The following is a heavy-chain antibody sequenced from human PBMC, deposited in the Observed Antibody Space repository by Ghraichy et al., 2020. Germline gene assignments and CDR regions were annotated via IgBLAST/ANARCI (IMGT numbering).Heavy chain of an antibody. CDR1: GGSFSGYY. D-gene: IGHD6-6*01. V-gene: IGHV4-34*01. J-gene: IGHJ4*02. CDR2: INHSGST. CDR3: ARGEMGEYSSSSSFDY. Sequence: SETLSLTCAVYGGSFSGYYWSWIRQPPGKGLEWIGEINHSGSTNYNPSLKSRVTISVDTSKNQFSLKLSSVTAADTAVYYCARGEMGEYSSSSSFDYWGQGTLVTVSS.